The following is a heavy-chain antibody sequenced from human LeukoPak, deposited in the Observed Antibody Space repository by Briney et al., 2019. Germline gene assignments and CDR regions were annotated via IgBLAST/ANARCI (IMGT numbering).Heavy chain of an antibody. CDR3: ARGGSGWYFY. D-gene: IGHD6-19*01. CDR1: GYSISSGYY. V-gene: IGHV4-38-2*01. CDR2: IYHSGST. Sequence: SETLSLTCAVSGYSISSGYYWGWIRQPPGQGLERIGSIYHSGSTYYNPSLKSRVTISVDTSKNQFSLKLSSVTAADTAVYYCARGGSGWYFYWGQGTLVTVSS. J-gene: IGHJ4*02.